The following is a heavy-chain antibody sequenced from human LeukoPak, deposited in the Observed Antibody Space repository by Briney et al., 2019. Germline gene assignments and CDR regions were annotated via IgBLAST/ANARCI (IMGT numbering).Heavy chain of an antibody. D-gene: IGHD7-27*01. V-gene: IGHV3-48*04. CDR2: ISSSSSTI. Sequence: GGSLRLSCAASGFTFSSYSMNWVRQAPGKGLEWVSYISSSSSTIYYADSVKGRFTISRDNAKNSLYLQMNSLRAEDTAVYYCAKDHDWGSFDYWGQGTLVTVSS. CDR1: GFTFSSYS. J-gene: IGHJ4*02. CDR3: AKDHDWGSFDY.